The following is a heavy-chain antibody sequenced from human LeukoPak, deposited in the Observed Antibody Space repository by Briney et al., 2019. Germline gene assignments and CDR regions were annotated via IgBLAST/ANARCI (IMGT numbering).Heavy chain of an antibody. V-gene: IGHV3-33*01. Sequence: PGGSLRLSCAASGFTFSSYGMHWVRQAPGKGLEWVAVIWYDGSNKYYADSVKGRFTISRDNSKNTLYLQMNSLRAEDTAVYYCARDLGSYWFAPGGQGTLVTVSS. D-gene: IGHD1-26*01. CDR3: ARDLGSYWFAP. J-gene: IGHJ5*02. CDR2: IWYDGSNK. CDR1: GFTFSSYG.